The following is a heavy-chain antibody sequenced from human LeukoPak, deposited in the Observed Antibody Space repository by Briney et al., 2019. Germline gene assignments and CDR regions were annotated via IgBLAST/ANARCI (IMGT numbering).Heavy chain of an antibody. Sequence: EASVKVSCKVSGYTLTELSMHWVRQAPGKGLEWMGGFDPEDGETIYAQKFQGRVTMTEDTSTDTAYMELSSLRSEDTAVYYCATLYGSGSYVRPFDPWGQGTLVTVSS. CDR3: ATLYGSGSYVRPFDP. CDR1: GYTLTELS. CDR2: FDPEDGET. J-gene: IGHJ5*02. V-gene: IGHV1-24*01. D-gene: IGHD3-10*01.